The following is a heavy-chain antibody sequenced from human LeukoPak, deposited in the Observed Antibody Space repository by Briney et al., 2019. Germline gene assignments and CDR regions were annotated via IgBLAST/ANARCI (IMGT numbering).Heavy chain of an antibody. J-gene: IGHJ4*02. CDR3: AKGGYDYVEIGYFDY. CDR1: GFTFSNYA. V-gene: IGHV3-23*01. D-gene: IGHD5-12*01. CDR2: IIGSSGAT. Sequence: PGGSLRLFCAASGFTFSNYAMSWVRQAPGKGLEWVSVIIGSSGATFYADSVKGRFTTSRDNSKNTLYLQVNSLRAEDTAVYYCAKGGYDYVEIGYFDYWGQGTLVTVSS.